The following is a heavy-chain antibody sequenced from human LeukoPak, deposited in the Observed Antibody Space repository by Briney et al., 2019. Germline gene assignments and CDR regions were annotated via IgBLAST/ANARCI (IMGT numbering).Heavy chain of an antibody. CDR1: GGSISSYY. D-gene: IGHD3-10*01. CDR2: IYYSGSI. CDR3: ARVVGSGAWFDP. J-gene: IGHJ5*02. V-gene: IGHV4-59*01. Sequence: SETLSLTCTVSGGSISSYYWSWIRQPPGKGLEWIGYIYYSGSINYNPSLKSRVTISVDTSKNQFSLKLSSVTAADTAVYYCARVVGSGAWFDPWGQGTLVTVSS.